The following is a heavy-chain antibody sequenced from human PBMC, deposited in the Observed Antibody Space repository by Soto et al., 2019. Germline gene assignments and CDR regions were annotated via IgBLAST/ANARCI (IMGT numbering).Heavy chain of an antibody. CDR1: GYTFSSYG. D-gene: IGHD3-16*01. V-gene: IGHV1-18*01. J-gene: IGHJ6*02. Sequence: QVQLVQSGAEVKKPGASVKVSCKASGYTFSSYGISWVRQAPGQGLEWMGWISGYNGNTNYAQKLQGSVTMAIDTSTSTGYMEMRSLRSDDTAVYYCARDRGGDGMDVWGQGTTVTVSS. CDR2: ISGYNGNT. CDR3: ARDRGGDGMDV.